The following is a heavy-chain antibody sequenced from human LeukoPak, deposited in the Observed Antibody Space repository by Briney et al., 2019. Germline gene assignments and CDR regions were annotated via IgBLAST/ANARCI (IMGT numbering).Heavy chain of an antibody. Sequence: ASVKVSCKASGYTFTGYYMHWVRQAPGQGLEWMGWINPNSGGTNYAQKFQGRVTMTRDTSISTAYMELSRLRSDDTAVYYCARVRSSWYSGWFDPWGQGTLVTVSS. CDR2: INPNSGGT. CDR3: ARVRSSWYSGWFDP. D-gene: IGHD6-13*01. CDR1: GYTFTGYY. V-gene: IGHV1-2*02. J-gene: IGHJ5*02.